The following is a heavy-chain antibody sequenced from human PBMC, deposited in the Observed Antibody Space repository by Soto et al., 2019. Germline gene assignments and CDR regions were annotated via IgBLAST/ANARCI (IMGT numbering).Heavy chain of an antibody. CDR3: ARGLRITIFGVVIPYYYYGMDV. CDR1: GYTFTGYD. V-gene: IGHV1-8*01. D-gene: IGHD3-3*01. J-gene: IGHJ6*02. Sequence: ASVKVSCKASGYTFTGYDINWVRQATGQGLEWMGWMNPNSGNTGYAQKFQGRVTMTRNTSISTAYMELSSLRSEDTAVYYCARGLRITIFGVVIPYYYYGMDVWGQGTTVTVSS. CDR2: MNPNSGNT.